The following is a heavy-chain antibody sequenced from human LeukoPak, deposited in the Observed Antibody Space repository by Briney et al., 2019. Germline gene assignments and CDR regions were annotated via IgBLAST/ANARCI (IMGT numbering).Heavy chain of an antibody. D-gene: IGHD1-26*01. J-gene: IGHJ5*02. Sequence: ASVKVSCKASGYTFTGNYIHWVRQAPGQGLEWMGWINPNSGGTNYAQKFQGRVTMTRDTSISTAYMELSRLRSDDTAVYYCAREYSGSYYGTFDPWGQGTLVTVSS. CDR2: INPNSGGT. V-gene: IGHV1-2*02. CDR3: AREYSGSYYGTFDP. CDR1: GYTFTGNY.